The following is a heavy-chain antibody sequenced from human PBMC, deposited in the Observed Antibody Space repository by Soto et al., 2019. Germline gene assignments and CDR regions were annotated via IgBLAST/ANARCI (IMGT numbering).Heavy chain of an antibody. V-gene: IGHV1-3*01. Sequence: QVQLVQSGAEVKKPGASVKVSCKASGYTFTSYAMHWVRQAPGQRLEWMGWINAGNGNTKYSQKFQGRVTITRDTSASTAYMELSSLRSEATAVYYCARGWDIEAAGTDYWGQGTLVTVSS. J-gene: IGHJ4*02. D-gene: IGHD6-13*01. CDR1: GYTFTSYA. CDR3: ARGWDIEAAGTDY. CDR2: INAGNGNT.